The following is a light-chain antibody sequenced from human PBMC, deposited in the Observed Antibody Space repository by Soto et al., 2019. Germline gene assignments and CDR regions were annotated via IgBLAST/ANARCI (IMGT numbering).Light chain of an antibody. CDR3: SSLTTSDTWV. V-gene: IGLV2-14*02. Sequence: QSALTQPASVSGSPGQSITISCSGGSSDVGNYNRVSWYRQHPGKAPQLIVNEVKNRPSGVSNRFSGSKSGNTASLTISGLQAEDEADYFCSSLTTSDTWVIGGGTKLTVL. J-gene: IGLJ3*02. CDR2: EVK. CDR1: SSDVGNYNR.